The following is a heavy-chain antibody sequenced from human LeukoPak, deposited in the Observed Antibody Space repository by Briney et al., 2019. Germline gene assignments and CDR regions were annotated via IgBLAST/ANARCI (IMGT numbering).Heavy chain of an antibody. D-gene: IGHD3-22*01. CDR1: GFTFSSYG. V-gene: IGHV3-30*03. Sequence: GGSLRLSCAASGFTFSSYGMHWVRQAPGKGLEWVAVMSFDGSNTHYADSVKGRFTVSRDNSKNTLYLQMTSLRADDTAVYYCARDRSGGYVSYFDSWGQGTLVTVSS. J-gene: IGHJ4*02. CDR3: ARDRSGGYVSYFDS. CDR2: MSFDGSNT.